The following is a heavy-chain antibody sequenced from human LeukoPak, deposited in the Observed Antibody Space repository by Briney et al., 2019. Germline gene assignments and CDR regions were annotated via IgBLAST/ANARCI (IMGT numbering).Heavy chain of an antibody. CDR2: ISDSGVTT. Sequence: GGSLRLSCAASGFTLSSYAMTWVRQAPGKGLEWVSSISDSGVTTYYVDSVRGRFTISRDNSKNTVSLQMNSLRPEDTAVYYCAKALYTNYINYYYMDVWGEGTTVTVSS. CDR3: AKALYTNYINYYYMDV. CDR1: GFTLSSYA. V-gene: IGHV3-23*01. D-gene: IGHD4-11*01. J-gene: IGHJ6*03.